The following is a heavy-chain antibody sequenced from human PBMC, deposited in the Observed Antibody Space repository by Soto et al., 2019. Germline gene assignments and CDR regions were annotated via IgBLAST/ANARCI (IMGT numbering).Heavy chain of an antibody. CDR2: ISGSGGST. CDR1: GFNFRSYA. J-gene: IGHJ5*02. Sequence: GGSLRISYTASGFNFRSYAMSWVSKAQGKGLGWVSAISGSGGSTYYADSVKGRFTISRDNSKNTLYLQMNSLRAEDTAVYYCAKDWMTTVPREGFDPWVQGTLVTVSS. V-gene: IGHV3-23*01. CDR3: AKDWMTTVPREGFDP. D-gene: IGHD4-17*01.